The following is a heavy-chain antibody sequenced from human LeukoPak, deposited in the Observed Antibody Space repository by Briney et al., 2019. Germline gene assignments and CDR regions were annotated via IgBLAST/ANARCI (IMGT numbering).Heavy chain of an antibody. Sequence: SETLSLTCTVSGGSISSSTYYWGWIRQPPGKGLEWIGSIYYSGNTYYNPSLDGRVTISLDTSANHFSLQLNSVTAADTAVYYCVRHDGRGGATMGAFDSWGQGSLVTVSS. CDR1: GGSISSSTYY. D-gene: IGHD5-12*01. V-gene: IGHV4-39*01. CDR3: VRHDGRGGATMGAFDS. CDR2: IYYSGNT. J-gene: IGHJ5*01.